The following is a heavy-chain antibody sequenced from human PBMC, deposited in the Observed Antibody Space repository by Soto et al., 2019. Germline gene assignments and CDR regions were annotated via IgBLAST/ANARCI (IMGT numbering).Heavy chain of an antibody. J-gene: IGHJ4*02. CDR1: GFDFTYYA. D-gene: IGHD3-16*01. CDR2: MSSDGSKI. CDR3: AKDGGVGGNLGLFDY. V-gene: IGHV3-30*18. Sequence: QVQLVESGGGAVQPGESLRLSCVASGFDFTYYAMHWVRQAPGKGLESVAVMSSDGSKIHHTDSVKGRFTISRDNSKNKRNLQRDSLRNEDNAVYYCAKDGGVGGNLGLFDYWGQGTLVSVSS.